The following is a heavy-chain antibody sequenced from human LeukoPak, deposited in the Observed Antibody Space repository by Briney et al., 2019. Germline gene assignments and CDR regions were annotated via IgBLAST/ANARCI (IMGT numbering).Heavy chain of an antibody. CDR2: IYSGGST. CDR3: ARVEQQLVAY. CDR1: GFTVSSNY. V-gene: IGHV3-66*01. D-gene: IGHD6-13*01. Sequence: GGSLRLSCADSGFTVSSNYMSWVRQAPGKGLEWVSVIYSGGSTYYADSVKGRFTISRDNSKNTLYLQMNSLRAEDTAVYYCARVEQQLVAYWGQGTLVTVSS. J-gene: IGHJ4*02.